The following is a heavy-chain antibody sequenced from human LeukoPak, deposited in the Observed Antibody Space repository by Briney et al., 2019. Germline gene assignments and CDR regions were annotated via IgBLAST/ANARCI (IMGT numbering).Heavy chain of an antibody. J-gene: IGHJ4*02. CDR3: ARHQDYFGSRGHYPDY. CDR2: IYYSGTT. CDR1: GDSISSSSYY. Sequence: KPSETLSLTCTVSGDSISSSSYYWGWIRQPPGKGLEWIGSIYYSGTTYYNPSLKSRVTISVDTSKNQFSLKLSSLTAADTAVYYCARHQDYFGSRGHYPDYWGQGTLVNVSS. D-gene: IGHD3-22*01. V-gene: IGHV4-39*01.